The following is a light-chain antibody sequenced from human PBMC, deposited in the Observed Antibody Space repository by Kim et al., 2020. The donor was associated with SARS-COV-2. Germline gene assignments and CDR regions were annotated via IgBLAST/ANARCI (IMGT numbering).Light chain of an antibody. CDR3: HQTSSFPT. CDR1: QSIGIS. CDR2: YAS. V-gene: IGKV6-21*02. Sequence: VLTQSPDFQSVTPRQRITITCRASQSIGISLHWYQQKPDQSPKLVIKYASQSISGVPSRFSGSGSGTEFTLTINRLEAEDAATYYCHQTSSFPTFGQGTRLEIK. J-gene: IGKJ5*01.